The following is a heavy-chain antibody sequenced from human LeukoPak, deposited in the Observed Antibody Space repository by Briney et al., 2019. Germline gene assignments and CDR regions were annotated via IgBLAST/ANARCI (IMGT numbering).Heavy chain of an antibody. Sequence: TSETLSLTCTVSGYSISSGYYWGWIRQPPGKGLEWIGNIYHSGSTYYNPSLKSRVTISVDTSKNQFSLKLSSVTAADTAVYYCASRIAAAGIFDYWGQGTLVTVSS. J-gene: IGHJ4*02. CDR1: GYSISSGYY. V-gene: IGHV4-38-2*02. CDR2: IYHSGST. D-gene: IGHD6-13*01. CDR3: ASRIAAAGIFDY.